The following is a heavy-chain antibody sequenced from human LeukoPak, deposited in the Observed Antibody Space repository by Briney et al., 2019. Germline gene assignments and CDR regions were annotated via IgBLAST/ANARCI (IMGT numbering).Heavy chain of an antibody. D-gene: IGHD7-27*01. CDR2: MSPNSGNT. V-gene: IGHV1-8*01. Sequence: GASVKVSCKASGYTFTSYDINWVRQATGQGLEWMGWMSPNSGNTGYAQKFQGRVTMTRNTAISTAYMELSSLRSEDTAVYYRVRTPPNWGADYWGQGALVTVSS. CDR1: GYTFTSYD. J-gene: IGHJ4*02. CDR3: VRTPPNWGADY.